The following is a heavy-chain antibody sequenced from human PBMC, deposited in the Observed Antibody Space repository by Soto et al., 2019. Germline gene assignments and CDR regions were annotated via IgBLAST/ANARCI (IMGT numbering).Heavy chain of an antibody. CDR3: ARDRPWYDSSGSSDAFDI. Sequence: ASVKVSCKASGYTFTSYGISWARQAPGQGLEWMGWISAYNGNTNYAQKLQGRVTMTTDTSTSTAYMELRSLRSDDTAVYYCARDRPWYDSSGSSDAFDIWGQGTMVTV. CDR2: ISAYNGNT. CDR1: GYTFTSYG. V-gene: IGHV1-18*01. J-gene: IGHJ3*02. D-gene: IGHD3-22*01.